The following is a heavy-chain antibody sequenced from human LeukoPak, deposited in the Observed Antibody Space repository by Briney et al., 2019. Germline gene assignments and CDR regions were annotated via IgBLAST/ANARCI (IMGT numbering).Heavy chain of an antibody. CDR3: ARDKGMELAFDY. J-gene: IGHJ4*02. V-gene: IGHV4-59*01. CDR1: GGSFSSYY. CDR2: IYDSGST. D-gene: IGHD4/OR15-4a*01. Sequence: SETLSLTCTVSGGSFSSYYCSWIRQPPGKGLEWIGYIYDSGSTNYNPSLKSRVTISVDPSKNQFSLKLTSVTAADTAVYYCARDKGMELAFDYWGQGTLVTVSS.